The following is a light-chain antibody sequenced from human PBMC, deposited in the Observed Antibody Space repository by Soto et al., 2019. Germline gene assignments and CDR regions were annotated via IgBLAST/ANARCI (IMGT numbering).Light chain of an antibody. CDR3: SSFTNSATVV. V-gene: IGLV2-14*03. J-gene: IGLJ2*01. Sequence: QSALTQPGSVSGSPGQSITISCAGTSSDVGSYDYVSWYQQYPGKVPKLIIYGVSNRPSGISYRFYGSKSDNTASLTISGLQAEDEADYYCSSFTNSATVVFGGGTKLTVL. CDR2: GVS. CDR1: SSDVGSYDY.